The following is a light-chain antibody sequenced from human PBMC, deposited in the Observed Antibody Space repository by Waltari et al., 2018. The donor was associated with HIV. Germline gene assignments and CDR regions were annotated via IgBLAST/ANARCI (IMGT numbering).Light chain of an antibody. Sequence: QSVLTQPPSVSAAPGQKVTISCSGTSSTIGRIYVTCSQQLPGTAPKLLIYDNNERPSGIPDRFAGSKSGTSATLGITGLQTGDEADYYCGTWDSSLSAGVFGGGTKLTVL. CDR1: SSTIGRIY. J-gene: IGLJ2*01. V-gene: IGLV1-51*01. CDR3: GTWDSSLSAGV. CDR2: DNN.